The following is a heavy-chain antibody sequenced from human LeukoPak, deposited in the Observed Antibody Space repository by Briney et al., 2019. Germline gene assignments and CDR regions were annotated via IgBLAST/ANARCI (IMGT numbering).Heavy chain of an antibody. J-gene: IGHJ4*02. CDR1: GFTITSYF. V-gene: IGHV3-74*01. CDR2: INSDGSET. D-gene: IGHD3-9*01. CDR3: ARDFDWLLYDY. Sequence: GGSLRLSCAASGFTITSYFIHWVRQAPGKGLVWVSRINSDGSETGYADSVKGRFTISRDTAKNTVYLQMNSLRAEDTAVYYCARDFDWLLYDYWGQGTLVTVSS.